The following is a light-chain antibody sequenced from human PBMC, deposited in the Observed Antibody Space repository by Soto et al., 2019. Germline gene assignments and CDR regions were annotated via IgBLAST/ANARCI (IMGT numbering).Light chain of an antibody. V-gene: IGKV3-15*01. CDR2: GAS. J-gene: IGKJ4*01. CDR3: QQYNSWPLT. CDR1: QSVGSK. Sequence: EIVMTQSPATLSVSPGERATLSCRASQSVGSKLAWYQQKPGQAPRLLIYGASTRATGIPASFSGSGSGTEFTLTTSSLQSEDFPVYYCQQYNSWPLTFGGGTKVEIK.